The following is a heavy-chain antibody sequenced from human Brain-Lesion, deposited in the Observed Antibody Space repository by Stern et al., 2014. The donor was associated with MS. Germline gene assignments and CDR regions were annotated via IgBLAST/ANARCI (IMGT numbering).Heavy chain of an antibody. CDR1: GYIFTGYY. V-gene: IGHV1-2*02. CDR2: IHPHTGGT. CDR3: ARDQRGITIFGVVTDYYYLGMDV. D-gene: IGHD3-3*01. J-gene: IGHJ6*02. Sequence: VQLLESGAEVKKPGASVKVSCKTSGYIFTGYYIHWVRQAPGQGLELMAGIHPHTGGTKYAQKFQGRVTMSRDTSISTAYVELSSLTSDDTAVYYCARDQRGITIFGVVTDYYYLGMDVWGQGTTVTVSS.